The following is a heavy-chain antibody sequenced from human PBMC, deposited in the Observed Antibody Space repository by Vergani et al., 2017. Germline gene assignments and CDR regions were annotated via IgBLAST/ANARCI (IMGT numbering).Heavy chain of an antibody. CDR3: ARVPRRVVTQVSTTNYDY. J-gene: IGHJ4*02. Sequence: QVQLVQSGAEVKKPGASVKVSCKASGYTFTSYGISWVRQDPGQGLEWMGWISAYNGNTNYAQKLQGRVTMTTDTSTSTAYMELRSLRSDDTAVYYCARVPRRVVTQVSTTNYDYWGQGTLVTVSS. V-gene: IGHV1-18*01. CDR2: ISAYNGNT. CDR1: GYTFTSYG. D-gene: IGHD3-3*01.